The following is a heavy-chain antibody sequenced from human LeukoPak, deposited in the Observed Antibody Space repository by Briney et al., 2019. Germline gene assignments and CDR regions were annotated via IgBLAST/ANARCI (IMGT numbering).Heavy chain of an antibody. CDR2: ISSSSTYI. CDR1: GFAFSTYS. V-gene: IGHV3-21*01. J-gene: IGHJ4*02. CDR3: ARVLSGCETTRCELDY. D-gene: IGHD1-26*01. Sequence: PGGSLGLSCAASGFAFSTYSMNWVRQAPGKGLEWVSSISSSSTYIYYADSVKGRVTISRDNAKNSLYLQMNSLRAEDTAVYYCARVLSGCETTRCELDYWGQGTLVTVSS.